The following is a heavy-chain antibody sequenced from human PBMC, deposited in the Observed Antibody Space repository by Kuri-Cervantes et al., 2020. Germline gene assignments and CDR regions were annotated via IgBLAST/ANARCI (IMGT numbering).Heavy chain of an antibody. V-gene: IGHV4-34*01. CDR2: INHSGST. J-gene: IGHJ1*01. D-gene: IGHD1/OR15-1a*01. Sequence: SETLSLTCAVYGGSFSGYYWSWIRQPPGKGLEWIGEINHSGSTNYNSSLKSRVTISVDKSKNQFSLKLSSVAAADTAVYYCASEGTRTNQYFQHWGQGTLVTVSS. CDR3: ASEGTRTNQYFQH. CDR1: GGSFSGYY.